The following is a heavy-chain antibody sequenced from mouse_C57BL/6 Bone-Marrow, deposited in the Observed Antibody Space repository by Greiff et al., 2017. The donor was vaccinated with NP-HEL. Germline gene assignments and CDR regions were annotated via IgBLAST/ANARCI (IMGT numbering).Heavy chain of an antibody. CDR1: GYTFTDYY. V-gene: IGHV1-19*01. D-gene: IGHD1-1*02. CDR3: ARMEGYGDY. J-gene: IGHJ2*01. Sequence: VQLQQSGPVLVKPGASVKMSCKASGYTFTDYYMNWVKQSHGKSLEWIGVINPYNGGTSYNQKFTGKATLTVDKSSSTAYMELNSLTSEDSAVYYCARMEGYGDYWGQGTTLTVSS. CDR2: INPYNGGT.